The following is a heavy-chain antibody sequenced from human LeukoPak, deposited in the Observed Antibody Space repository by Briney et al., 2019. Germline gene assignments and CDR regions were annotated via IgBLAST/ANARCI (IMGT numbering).Heavy chain of an antibody. Sequence: GGALRLSCAASGFTFSSYAMSWVRQAPWKGLEWVSAISGSGGSTYYADSVKGRFTISRDNSKNTLYLQMNSLRAEDTAVYYCANDMVRGLRRADYWGQGTLVTVSS. CDR1: GFTFSSYA. CDR2: ISGSGGST. V-gene: IGHV3-23*01. D-gene: IGHD3-10*01. J-gene: IGHJ4*02. CDR3: ANDMVRGLRRADY.